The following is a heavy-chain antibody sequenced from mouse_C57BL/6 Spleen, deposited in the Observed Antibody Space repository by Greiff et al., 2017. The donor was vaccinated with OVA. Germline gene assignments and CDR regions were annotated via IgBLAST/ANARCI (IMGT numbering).Heavy chain of an antibody. J-gene: IGHJ2*01. CDR3: ARRQLGLDY. CDR2: IYPGDGDT. Sequence: QVQLQQSGAELLKPGASVKISCTASGYAFRSSWMNWVKPRPGTVLEWIGQIYPGDGDTNYNGKFKGKATLTADKSSSTAYMQLSSLTSEDSAVYFCARRQLGLDYWGQGTTLTVSS. D-gene: IGHD4-1*02. V-gene: IGHV1-80*01. CDR1: GYAFRSSW.